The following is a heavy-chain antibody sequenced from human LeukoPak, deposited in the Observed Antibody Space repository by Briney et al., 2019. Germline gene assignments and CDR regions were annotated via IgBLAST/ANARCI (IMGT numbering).Heavy chain of an antibody. CDR1: GGSFSGYY. CDR3: ARIYYDFWSGYSNYYYYYYMDV. V-gene: IGHV4-34*01. Sequence: SETLSLTCAVYGGSFSGYYWSWIRQPPGKGLEWIGEINHSGSTNYNPSLKSRVTISVDTSKNQFSLKLSSVTAADTAVYYCARIYYDFWSGYSNYYYYYYMDVWGKGTTVTVSS. J-gene: IGHJ6*03. D-gene: IGHD3-3*01. CDR2: INHSGST.